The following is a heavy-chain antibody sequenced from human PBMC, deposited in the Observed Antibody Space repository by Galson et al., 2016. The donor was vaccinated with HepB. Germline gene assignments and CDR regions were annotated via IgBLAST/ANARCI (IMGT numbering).Heavy chain of an antibody. V-gene: IGHV3-33*06. CDR2: IRYDGTSK. CDR1: GFTFSSYS. J-gene: IGHJ5*02. Sequence: SLRLSCAASGFTFSSYSMNWVRQAPGKGLEWVAVIRYDGTSKYYVDSVKGRFTISRDNSKNTLYLQMNSLRAEDTAVYYCAKRYCSGGSCYHVDHWGQGTLVTVSS. CDR3: AKRYCSGGSCYHVDH. D-gene: IGHD2-15*01.